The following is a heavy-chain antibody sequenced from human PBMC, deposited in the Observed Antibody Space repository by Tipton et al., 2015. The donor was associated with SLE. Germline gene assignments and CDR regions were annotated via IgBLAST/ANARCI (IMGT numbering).Heavy chain of an antibody. CDR2: ILYSGST. J-gene: IGHJ6*02. CDR1: GESINSGGYN. D-gene: IGHD5-12*01. CDR3: ARADLMATCRYYYGMDV. Sequence: LRLSCTVSGESINSGGYNWNWIRQLPGKGLEWIGYILYSGSTHYNPSLKSRVTISIDTSNNHFSLKLTSVIAADTAVYYCARADLMATCRYYYGMDVWGQGTTVTVSS. V-gene: IGHV4-31*02.